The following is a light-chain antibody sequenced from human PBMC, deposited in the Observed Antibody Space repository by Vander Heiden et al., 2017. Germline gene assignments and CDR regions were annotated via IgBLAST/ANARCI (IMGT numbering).Light chain of an antibody. CDR2: QDS. Sequence: SYELTQPPSVSVSPGQTASITCSGDKLGDKYACWYQQKPGQSPVLVIYQDSKRPAGIPGRFSGSNSVNTATLTISGTQAMDEDYYYCQAWYSSTAVFGGGTKLTVL. CDR1: KLGDKY. J-gene: IGLJ2*01. CDR3: QAWYSSTAV. V-gene: IGLV3-1*01.